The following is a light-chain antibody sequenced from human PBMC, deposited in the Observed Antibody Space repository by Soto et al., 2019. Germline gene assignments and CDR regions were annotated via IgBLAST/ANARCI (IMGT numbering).Light chain of an antibody. Sequence: EIVLTQSPGTLYLSPGERATLSCRASQSISSSNLAWYQQKPGQAPRLLIYGASSRATGIPDRFSGSGSGTDFTLTISRLEPEDFAVYYCQQYGSSPFTFGPGTKVDIK. CDR2: GAS. V-gene: IGKV3-20*01. CDR3: QQYGSSPFT. CDR1: QSISSSN. J-gene: IGKJ3*01.